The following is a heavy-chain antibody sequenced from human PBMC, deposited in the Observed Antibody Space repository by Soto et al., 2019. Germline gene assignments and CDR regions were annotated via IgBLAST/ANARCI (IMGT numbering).Heavy chain of an antibody. J-gene: IGHJ6*02. V-gene: IGHV3-33*01. CDR2: IWYDGSNK. D-gene: IGHD5-18*01. Sequence: QVQLVESGGGVVQPGTSLRLSCAASGFTFSSYGMHWVRQAPGKGLEWVAVIWYDGSNKYYADSVKGRFTISRDNSKNTLYLQMNSLRAEDTAVYYCARAAVDTAMVLYYYGMDVWGQGTTVTVSS. CDR3: ARAAVDTAMVLYYYGMDV. CDR1: GFTFSSYG.